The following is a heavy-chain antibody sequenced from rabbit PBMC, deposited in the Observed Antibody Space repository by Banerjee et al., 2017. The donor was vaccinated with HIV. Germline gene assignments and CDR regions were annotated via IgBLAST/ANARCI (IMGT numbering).Heavy chain of an antibody. CDR3: ARGGPSGYGGYGYVTEGYRL. CDR1: GFSFSSGYD. V-gene: IGHV1S40*01. D-gene: IGHD6-1*01. Sequence: QSLEESGGDLVKPGASLTLTCTASGFSFSSGYDMCWVRQAPGKGLEWIACINTGSAGAYYASWAKGRFTISKTSSTTVTLQMTSLTAADTATYFCARGGPSGYGGYGYVTEGYRLWGPGTLVTVS. CDR2: INTGSAGA. J-gene: IGHJ6*01.